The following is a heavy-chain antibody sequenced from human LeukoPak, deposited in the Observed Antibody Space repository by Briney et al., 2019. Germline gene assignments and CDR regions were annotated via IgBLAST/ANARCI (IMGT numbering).Heavy chain of an antibody. J-gene: IGHJ4*02. V-gene: IGHV4-39*01. CDR2: IYYSGST. CDR3: ARLRDGWQLVHFDY. Sequence: PSETLSLTCTVSGGSISSSSYYWGWIRQPPGKGLEWIGSIYYSGSTYYNPSLKSRVTISVDTSKNQFSLKLSSVTAADTAVYYCARLRDGWQLVHFDYWGQGTLVTVSS. CDR1: GGSISSSSYY. D-gene: IGHD6-6*01.